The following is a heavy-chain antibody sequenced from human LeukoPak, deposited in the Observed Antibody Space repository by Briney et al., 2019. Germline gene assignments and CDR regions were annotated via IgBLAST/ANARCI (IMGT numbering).Heavy chain of an antibody. Sequence: GGSLRLSCVASGFTVSSNYMTWVRQAPGRGLEWVSVIYSGGSTYYTDSVEGRFVISRDNSRNTVFLEMNNLKVEDTAVYYCARDVRISGSSGTFDYWGQGTLVTVSS. CDR1: GFTVSSNY. CDR2: IYSGGST. CDR3: ARDVRISGSSGTFDY. J-gene: IGHJ4*02. V-gene: IGHV3-66*01. D-gene: IGHD3-10*01.